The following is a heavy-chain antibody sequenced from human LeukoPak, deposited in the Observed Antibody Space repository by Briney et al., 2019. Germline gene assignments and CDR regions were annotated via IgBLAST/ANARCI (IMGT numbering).Heavy chain of an antibody. V-gene: IGHV3-30*04. CDR1: GFTFSSYA. CDR2: ISYDGSNK. D-gene: IGHD4-17*01. J-gene: IGHJ3*02. CDR3: ARVKGYGVAFDI. Sequence: GGSLRLSCAASGFTFSSYAMHWVRQAPGKGLEWVALISYDGSNKYYADSVEGRFTISRDNSKNTLYLQMNSLRTEDTAVYYCARVKGYGVAFDIWGQGTMVTVSS.